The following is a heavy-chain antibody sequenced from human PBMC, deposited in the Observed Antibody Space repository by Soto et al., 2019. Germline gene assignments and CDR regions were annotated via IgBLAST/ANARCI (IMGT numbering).Heavy chain of an antibody. CDR1: GFTFSSYA. D-gene: IGHD1-7*01. V-gene: IGHV3-23*01. CDR2: ISGSGGST. CDR3: AKDGRVKRNYVLPYYYYYMDV. J-gene: IGHJ6*03. Sequence: GGSLRLSCAASGFTFSSYAMSWLRQATGKGMEWVSAISGSGGSTYYADSVKGRFTISRDNSKNTLYLQMNSLRAEDTAVYYCAKDGRVKRNYVLPYYYYYMDVWGKGTTVTVSS.